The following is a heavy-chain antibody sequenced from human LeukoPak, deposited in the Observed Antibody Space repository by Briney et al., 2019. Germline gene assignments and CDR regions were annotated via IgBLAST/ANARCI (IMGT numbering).Heavy chain of an antibody. CDR3: TTDPTPPYCSGGSCYPNGWYYFDY. J-gene: IGHJ4*02. CDR1: GFTFSNAW. D-gene: IGHD2-15*01. CDR2: IKSKTDGGTT. V-gene: IGHV3-15*01. Sequence: PGGSLRLSCAASGFTFSNAWMSWVRQAPGKGLEWVGRIKSKTDGGTTDYAAPVKGRFTISRDDSKNTLYLQMNSLKTEDTAVYYCTTDPTPPYCSGGSCYPNGWYYFDYWGQGTLVTVSS.